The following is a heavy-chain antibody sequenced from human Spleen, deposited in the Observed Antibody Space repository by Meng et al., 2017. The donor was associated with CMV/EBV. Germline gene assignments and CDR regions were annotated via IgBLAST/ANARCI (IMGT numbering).Heavy chain of an antibody. Sequence: GESLKISCADSGYSFNSYSMSWVRQAPGKGLEWVAFIRSDGSNRYYADSVEGRFTFFRDTLKDTLSLEMNSLRVEDTAMYYCAITQKWNPAYLEHWGQGTLVTVSS. CDR3: AITQKWNPAYLEH. D-gene: IGHD1-1*01. V-gene: IGHV3-30*02. J-gene: IGHJ4*02. CDR2: IRSDGSNR. CDR1: GYSFNSYS.